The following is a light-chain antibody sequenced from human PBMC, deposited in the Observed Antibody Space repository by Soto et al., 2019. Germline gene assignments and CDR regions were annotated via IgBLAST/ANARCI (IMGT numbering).Light chain of an antibody. CDR3: QQYGSSPLYS. Sequence: EIVLTQSPGTLSLSPGERATLSCRASQSVTSTFLAWYQQKPGQAPRLLISGVSSRATGIPDRFSGSGSGTDFTLPISRLEPEDFAVYYCQQYGSSPLYSFGQGTKLDIK. J-gene: IGKJ2*03. CDR1: QSVTSTF. V-gene: IGKV3-20*01. CDR2: GVS.